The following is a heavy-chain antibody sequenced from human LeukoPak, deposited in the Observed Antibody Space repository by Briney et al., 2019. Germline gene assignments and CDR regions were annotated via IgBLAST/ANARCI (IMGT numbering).Heavy chain of an antibody. V-gene: IGHV3-21*01. D-gene: IGHD3-10*01. CDR3: GNNYGSGSLRVDY. Sequence: PGGSLRLSCAASGFTFSSCAMTWVRQAPGKGLEWVSSISSSSTYTYYADLVKGRFTIARDNAKNSLYLQMNSLRAEDTAVYYCGNNYGSGSLRVDYWGQGTLVTVSS. CDR2: ISSSSTYT. J-gene: IGHJ4*02. CDR1: GFTFSSCA.